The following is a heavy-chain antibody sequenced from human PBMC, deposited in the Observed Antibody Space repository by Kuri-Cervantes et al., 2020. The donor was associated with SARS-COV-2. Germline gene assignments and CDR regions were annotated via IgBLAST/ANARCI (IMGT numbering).Heavy chain of an antibody. CDR2: VYYSGTT. CDR3: ARGYYYYYMDV. CDR1: GGSTSSQSYY. V-gene: IGHV4-39*07. Sequence: SETLSLTCTVSGGSTSSQSYYWGWIRQPPGKGLEWIGSVYYSGTTYYNPSLKSRVTISLDTSKNQFSLKLSSVTAADTAVYYCARGYYYYYMDVWGKGTTVTVSS. J-gene: IGHJ6*03.